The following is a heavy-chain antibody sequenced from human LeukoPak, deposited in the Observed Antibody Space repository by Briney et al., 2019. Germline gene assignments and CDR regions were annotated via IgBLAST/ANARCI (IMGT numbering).Heavy chain of an antibody. CDR1: GFTFRDYY. J-gene: IGHJ4*02. CDR3: ARALRTYTYGSFDY. CDR2: ISTSGSAL. D-gene: IGHD3-10*01. V-gene: IGHV3-11*01. Sequence: GGSLRLSCAASGFTFRDYYMSWIRQAPGKGLEWVSYISTSGSALDYADSVKGRFTVSRDNADNSLFLQMNGLRAEDTAMYYCARALRTYTYGSFDYWGQGILVTVSS.